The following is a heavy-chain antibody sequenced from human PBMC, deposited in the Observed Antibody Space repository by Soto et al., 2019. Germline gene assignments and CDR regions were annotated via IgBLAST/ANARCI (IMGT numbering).Heavy chain of an antibody. CDR1: GGSIRSNNW. J-gene: IGHJ4*02. D-gene: IGHD1-26*01. CDR2: IFHSGST. Sequence: LSLTCAVSGGSIRSNNWWRLVRQPPGKGLEWIGEIFHSGSTHYNPSLKTRVTISVDKSKNQFSLYLQMNNLRTEDTAVYYCATWYSGSPRYWGQGTLVTDSS. CDR3: ATWYSGSPRY. V-gene: IGHV4-4*02.